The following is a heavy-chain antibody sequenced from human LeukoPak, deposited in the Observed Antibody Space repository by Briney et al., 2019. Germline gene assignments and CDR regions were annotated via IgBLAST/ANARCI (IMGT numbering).Heavy chain of an antibody. CDR3: AREQLGASG. V-gene: IGHV4-34*01. D-gene: IGHD6-6*01. CDR2: INHSGST. J-gene: IGHJ4*02. Sequence: SETLSLTCAVYGGSFSGYYWSWIRQPPGKGLEWIGEINHSGSTNYNPSLKSRVTISVDTSKNQFSLKLSSVTAADTAVYYCAREQLGASGWGQGTLVTVSS. CDR1: GGSFSGYY.